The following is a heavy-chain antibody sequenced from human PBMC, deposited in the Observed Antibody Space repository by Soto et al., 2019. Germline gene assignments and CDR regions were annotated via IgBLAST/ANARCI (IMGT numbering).Heavy chain of an antibody. D-gene: IGHD2-2*01. Sequence: ESGGGVVQPGRSLRLSCAASGFTFSSYGMHWVRQAPGKGLEWVAVIWYDGSNKYYADSVKGRFTISRDNSKNTLYLQMNSLRAEDTAVYYCARDYARCSSTSCYAAYYYYYMDVWGKGTTVTVSS. CDR1: GFTFSSYG. J-gene: IGHJ6*03. CDR3: ARDYARCSSTSCYAAYYYYYMDV. CDR2: IWYDGSNK. V-gene: IGHV3-33*01.